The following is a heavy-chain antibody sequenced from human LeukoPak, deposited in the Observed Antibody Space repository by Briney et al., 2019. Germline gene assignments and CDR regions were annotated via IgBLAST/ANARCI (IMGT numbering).Heavy chain of an antibody. CDR3: ARVRSSPTLKYYYMDV. CDR1: GFTFSSYS. CDR2: ISSSSSYI. V-gene: IGHV3-21*01. J-gene: IGHJ6*03. D-gene: IGHD6-19*01. Sequence: GGSLRLSCAASGFTFSSYSMNWVRQAPGKGLEWVSSISSSSSYIYYADSVKGRFTISRDNAKSSLYLQMNSLRAEDTAVYYCARVRSSPTLKYYYMDVWGKGTTVTVSS.